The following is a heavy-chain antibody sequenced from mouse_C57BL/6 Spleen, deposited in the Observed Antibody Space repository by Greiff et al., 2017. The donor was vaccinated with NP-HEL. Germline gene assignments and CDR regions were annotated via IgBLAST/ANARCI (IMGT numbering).Heavy chain of an antibody. CDR1: GYSITSGYY. D-gene: IGHD6-1*01. V-gene: IGHV3-6*01. Sequence: ESGPGLVKPSQSLSLTCSVTGYSITSGYYWNWIRQFPGNKLEWMGYISYDGSNNYNPSLKNRISITRDTSKNQFFLKLNSVTTEDTATYYCARGTPLLGYWGQGTTLTVSS. CDR2: ISYDGSN. CDR3: ARGTPLLGY. J-gene: IGHJ2*01.